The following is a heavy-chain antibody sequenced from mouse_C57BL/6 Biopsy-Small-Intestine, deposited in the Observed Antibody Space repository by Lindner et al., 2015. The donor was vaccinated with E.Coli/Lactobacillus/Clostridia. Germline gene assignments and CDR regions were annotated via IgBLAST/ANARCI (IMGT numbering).Heavy chain of an antibody. V-gene: IGHV1-81*01. CDR2: IYPRSGNT. CDR1: GYTFTYYG. Sequence: VQLQESGAELARPGASVKLSCKASGYTFTYYGINWVKQRTGQGLEWIGEIYPRSGNTFYNEKFKGKATLTADKSSSTAYMELRSLTPEDSAVYFCARWGDGYIPSAYWGRGTLVTVSA. CDR3: ARWGDGYIPSAY. J-gene: IGHJ3*01. D-gene: IGHD2-3*01.